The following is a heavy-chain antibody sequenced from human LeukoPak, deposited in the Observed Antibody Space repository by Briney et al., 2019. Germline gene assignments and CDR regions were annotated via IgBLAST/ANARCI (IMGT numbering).Heavy chain of an antibody. J-gene: IGHJ5*02. Sequence: GGSLRLSCAASGFIFNDYATGWVRQAPGKGLEWVSSISDDAVATYYADSVKGRFTISRDNSKNTLFLQMNSLRAEDTAVYYCAKQEGWELGDCYVDHWGRGTLVTVSS. V-gene: IGHV3-23*01. CDR2: ISDDAVAT. CDR3: AKQEGWELGDCYVDH. CDR1: GFIFNDYA. D-gene: IGHD2-21*02.